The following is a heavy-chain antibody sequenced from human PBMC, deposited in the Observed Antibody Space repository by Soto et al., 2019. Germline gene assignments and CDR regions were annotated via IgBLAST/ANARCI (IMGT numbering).Heavy chain of an antibody. Sequence: SVKVSCKASGGTFSSYAISWVRQAPGQGLEWMGGIIPIFGTANYAQKFQGRVTITADKSISTAYLQWSSLKASDTAMYYCARPMGIAAAGLDYWGQGTLVTVSS. V-gene: IGHV1-69*06. CDR3: ARPMGIAAAGLDY. D-gene: IGHD6-13*01. J-gene: IGHJ4*02. CDR2: IIPIFGTA. CDR1: GGTFSSYA.